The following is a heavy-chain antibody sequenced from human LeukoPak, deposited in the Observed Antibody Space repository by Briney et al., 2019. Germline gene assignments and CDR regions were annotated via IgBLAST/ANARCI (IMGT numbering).Heavy chain of an antibody. CDR3: TRDRRGDYGDYSIYYGMDV. J-gene: IGHJ6*02. CDR2: TCYRSKWYT. Sequence: SQTLSLTCAISGDSFSSNSAAWNWISQSPSRDLEWLGRTCYRSKWYTDYAVSVKSRIALNPDTSKNHFSLQLNSVTPEDTAVYYCTRDRRGDYGDYSIYYGMDVWGQGTTVTVSS. CDR1: GDSFSSNSAA. D-gene: IGHD4-17*01. V-gene: IGHV6-1*01.